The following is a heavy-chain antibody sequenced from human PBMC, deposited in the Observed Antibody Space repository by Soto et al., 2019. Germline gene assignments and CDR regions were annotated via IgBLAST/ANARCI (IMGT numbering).Heavy chain of an antibody. Sequence: SETLSLTCTVSGGSISSGGYYWSWIRQHPGKGLEWIGYIYYSGSTYYNPSLKSRVTISVDTSKNQFSLKLSSVTAADTAVYYCARSPLVSVLFDYWGQGTLVTVS. CDR3: ARSPLVSVLFDY. D-gene: IGHD2-8*01. J-gene: IGHJ4*02. CDR1: GGSISSGGYY. CDR2: IYYSGST. V-gene: IGHV4-31*03.